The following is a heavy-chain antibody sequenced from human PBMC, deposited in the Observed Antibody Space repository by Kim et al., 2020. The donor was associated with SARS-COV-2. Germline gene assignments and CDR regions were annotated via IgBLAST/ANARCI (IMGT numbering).Heavy chain of an antibody. CDR1: GGSISSYY. Sequence: SETLSLTCTVSGGSISSYYWSWIRQPPGKGLEWIGYIYYSGSTNYNPSLKSRVTISVDTSKNQFSLKLSSVTAADTAVYYCARAYGSGSYIREVFDYWGQGTLVTVSS. D-gene: IGHD3-10*01. CDR2: IYYSGST. J-gene: IGHJ4*02. V-gene: IGHV4-59*08. CDR3: ARAYGSGSYIREVFDY.